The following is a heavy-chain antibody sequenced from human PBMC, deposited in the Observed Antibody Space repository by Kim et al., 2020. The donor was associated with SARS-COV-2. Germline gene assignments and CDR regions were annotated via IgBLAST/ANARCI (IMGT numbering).Heavy chain of an antibody. CDR2: ISGSGGST. D-gene: IGHD6-19*01. J-gene: IGHJ4*02. V-gene: IGHV3-23*01. CDR1: GFTFSSYA. Sequence: GGSLRLSCAASGFTFSSYAMSWVRQAPGKGLEWVSGISGSGGSTYYADSVKGRFTLSRDNSKNTLYLQMNSLRAEDTAVYYCANENSSGWYFDYWGQGALVTVSS. CDR3: ANENSSGWYFDY.